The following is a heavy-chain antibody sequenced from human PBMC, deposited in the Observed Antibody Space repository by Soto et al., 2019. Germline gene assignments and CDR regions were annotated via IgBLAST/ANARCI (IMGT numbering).Heavy chain of an antibody. CDR1: GFTFSSYA. Sequence: GGSLRLSCGGSGFTFSSYAMSWGRPAPGKGLEWVSAISGSGGSTYYADSVKGRFTISRDNSKNTLYLQMNSLRAEDTAVYYCAKSRRYSSSWSAFDYWGQGTLVTVSS. CDR3: AKSRRYSSSWSAFDY. V-gene: IGHV3-23*01. CDR2: ISGSGGST. D-gene: IGHD6-13*01. J-gene: IGHJ4*02.